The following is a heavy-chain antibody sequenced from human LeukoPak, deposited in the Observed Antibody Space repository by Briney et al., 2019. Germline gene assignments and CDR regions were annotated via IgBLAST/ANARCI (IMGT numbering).Heavy chain of an antibody. D-gene: IGHD6-6*01. CDR3: AREPDTSSSDYFDY. CDR1: GFTFRNYE. CDR2: ISGGGETT. V-gene: IGHV3-48*03. J-gene: IGHJ4*02. Sequence: GGSLRLSCAASGFTFRNYEMNWVRQASGKGLEWVSYISGGGETTYYADSVRGRFTISRDNAKNSLYLQVNSLRAEDTAVYYCAREPDTSSSDYFDYWGQGTLVTVPS.